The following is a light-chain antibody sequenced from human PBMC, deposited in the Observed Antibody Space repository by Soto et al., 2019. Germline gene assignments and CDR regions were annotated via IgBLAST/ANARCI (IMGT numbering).Light chain of an antibody. CDR3: QQTYGTFWT. V-gene: IGKV3-15*01. J-gene: IGKJ1*01. Sequence: EVVMTQSPASLSVSPGERATLSSRASQNIRNNLAWYQQKPGQSPRLLISGASTREAGIPGRFSGSGSGTEFTLTISSLQSEDFATYYCQQTYGTFWTFGQGTKV. CDR2: GAS. CDR1: QNIRNN.